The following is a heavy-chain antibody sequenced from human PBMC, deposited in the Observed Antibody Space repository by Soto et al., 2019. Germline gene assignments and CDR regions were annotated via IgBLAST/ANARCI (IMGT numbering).Heavy chain of an antibody. CDR1: GGSFISYT. V-gene: IGHV1-69*02. D-gene: IGHD2-21*01. CDR2: IIPIQGRA. J-gene: IGHJ6*03. CDR3: AKSLLFVDHAYMDV. Sequence: QVQLVHSGAEVKKPGSSVKVSCEASGGSFISYTFTWVRQAPGQGLEWMGRIIPIQGRANYALKLQDRVTITADRSTKTVYMELRSLRPEDTAVYYCAKSLLFVDHAYMDVWGKGTTVTVSS.